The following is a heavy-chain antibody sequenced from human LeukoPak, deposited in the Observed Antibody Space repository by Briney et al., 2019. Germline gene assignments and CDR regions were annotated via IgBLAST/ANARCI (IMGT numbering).Heavy chain of an antibody. CDR3: ACERVGATGQNY. V-gene: IGHV4-31*11. CDR1: GGSFSGYY. J-gene: IGHJ4*02. CDR2: IYYSGST. D-gene: IGHD1-26*01. Sequence: PSETLSLTCAVYGGSFSGYYWSWIRQHPGKGLEWIGYIYYSGSTYYNPSLKSRVTISVDTSKNQFSLKLSSVTAADTAVYYCACERVGATGQNYWGQGTLVTVSS.